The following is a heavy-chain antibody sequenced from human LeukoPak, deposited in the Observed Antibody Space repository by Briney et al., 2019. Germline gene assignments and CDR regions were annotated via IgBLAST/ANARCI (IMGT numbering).Heavy chain of an antibody. CDR1: RFTFSTYT. D-gene: IGHD6-6*01. V-gene: IGHV3-7*05. Sequence: GGSLRLSCAASRFTFSTYTMNWVRQAPGKGLEWVANIKQDGSEKYYVDSVKGRFTISRDNAKNSLYLQMNSLRAEDTAVYYCARAEQLAFDPWGQGTLVTVSS. CDR3: ARAEQLAFDP. CDR2: IKQDGSEK. J-gene: IGHJ5*02.